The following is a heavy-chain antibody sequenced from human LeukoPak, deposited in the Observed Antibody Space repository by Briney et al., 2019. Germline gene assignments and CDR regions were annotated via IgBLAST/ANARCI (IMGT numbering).Heavy chain of an antibody. Sequence: PSETLSLTCTVSGGSISSGGYYWGWIRQPPGKGLEWIGNIYYSGSTYDNPSLKSRATISGDTSKNQVSLKLSSVTAADTAVYYCSRGRDEYKGGNYWGQGTLVTVSS. D-gene: IGHD5-24*01. V-gene: IGHV4-39*07. CDR2: IYYSGST. CDR1: GGSISSGGYY. CDR3: SRGRDEYKGGNY. J-gene: IGHJ4*02.